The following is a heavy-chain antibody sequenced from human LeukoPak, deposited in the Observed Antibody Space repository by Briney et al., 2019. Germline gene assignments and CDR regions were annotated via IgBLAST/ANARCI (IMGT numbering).Heavy chain of an antibody. J-gene: IGHJ5*02. D-gene: IGHD6-13*01. CDR2: IIPIFGTA. Sequence: VASVKVSCKASGGTFSSYAISWVRQAPGQGLEWMGRIIPIFGTANYAQKFQGRVTITTDESTSTAYMELSGLRSEDTAVYSCARALAAAGPLLFDPWGQGTLVTVSS. CDR3: ARALAAAGPLLFDP. CDR1: GGTFSSYA. V-gene: IGHV1-69*05.